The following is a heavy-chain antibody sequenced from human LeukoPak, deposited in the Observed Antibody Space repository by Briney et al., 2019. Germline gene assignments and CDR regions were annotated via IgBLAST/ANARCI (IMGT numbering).Heavy chain of an antibody. CDR1: GFTFSNYA. CDR3: AKPDYNFNDPYYFDR. V-gene: IGHV3-23*01. CDR2: ISGGGSDT. D-gene: IGHD3-9*01. Sequence: GGSLRLSCTASGFTFSNYAMAWVRQTPRKGLEWVSTISGGGSDTDYAVSVKGRFTISRDNSKSTLYLQMNSLGVEDTAIYYCAKPDYNFNDPYYFDRWGQGTLVTVSS. J-gene: IGHJ4*02.